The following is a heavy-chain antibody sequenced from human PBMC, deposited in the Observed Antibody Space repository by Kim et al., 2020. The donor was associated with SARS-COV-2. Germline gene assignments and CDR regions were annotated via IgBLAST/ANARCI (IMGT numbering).Heavy chain of an antibody. Sequence: ASVKVSCKASGYTFTSYYMHWVRQAPGQGLEWMGIINPSGGSTSYAQKFQGRVTMTRDTSTSTVYMELSSLRSEDTAVYYCARGCQWLRKSGTGWFDPWGQGTLVTVSS. CDR3: ARGCQWLRKSGTGWFDP. J-gene: IGHJ5*02. V-gene: IGHV1-46*01. CDR2: INPSGGST. CDR1: GYTFTSYY. D-gene: IGHD5-12*01.